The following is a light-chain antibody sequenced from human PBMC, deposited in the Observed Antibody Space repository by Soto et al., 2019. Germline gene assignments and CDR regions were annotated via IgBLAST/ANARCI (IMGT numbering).Light chain of an antibody. Sequence: DIPLPQSPSSLSASVGDRVTITCLASQGIRIYLNWYQHEPGKAPKLLIYSASSLQTGVPSRFSGRGSGTDFTLTISSLQPEDFATYYCQQSYSTPRTFGQGTRLEIK. CDR2: SAS. J-gene: IGKJ5*01. V-gene: IGKV1-39*01. CDR3: QQSYSTPRT. CDR1: QGIRIY.